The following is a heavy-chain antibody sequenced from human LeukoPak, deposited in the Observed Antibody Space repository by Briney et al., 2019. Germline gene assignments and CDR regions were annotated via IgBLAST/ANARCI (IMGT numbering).Heavy chain of an antibody. J-gene: IGHJ4*02. Sequence: AGGSLRLSCAASGFTFSSYAMHWVRQAPGKGLEWVAVISYDGSNKYYADSVKGRFTISRDNSKSTLSLQMNSLRAEDTAIYYCATYRQVLLPFESWGQGTLVTVSS. V-gene: IGHV3-30*04. CDR3: ATYRQVLLPFES. D-gene: IGHD2-8*02. CDR2: ISYDGSNK. CDR1: GFTFSSYA.